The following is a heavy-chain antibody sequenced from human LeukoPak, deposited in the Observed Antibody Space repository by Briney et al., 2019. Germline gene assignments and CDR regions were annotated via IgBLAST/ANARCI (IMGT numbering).Heavy chain of an antibody. J-gene: IGHJ4*02. V-gene: IGHV3-30*18. CDR2: ISYDGSNK. CDR3: AKLLSSYDPFDY. Sequence: GGSPRLSCAASGFTFSSYGMHWVRQAPGKGLEWVAVISYDGSNKYYADSVKGRFTISRDNSKNTLYLQMNSLRAEDTAVYYCAKLLSSYDPFDYWGQGTLVTVSS. D-gene: IGHD1-1*01. CDR1: GFTFSSYG.